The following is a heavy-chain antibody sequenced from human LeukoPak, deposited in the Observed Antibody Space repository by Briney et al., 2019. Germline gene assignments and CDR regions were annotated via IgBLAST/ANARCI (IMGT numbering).Heavy chain of an antibody. Sequence: AVRVSCKASGGTFSSYAISWVRQAQGQGGEWVGGIIPIFGTANYTQKFQGRSTITTEEYRSTAYMELSSLRSEDTAVYYCARDPGRGYSYGSNWFDPWGQGTLVTVSS. CDR1: GGTFSSYA. CDR2: IIPIFGTA. D-gene: IGHD5-18*01. CDR3: ARDPGRGYSYGSNWFDP. V-gene: IGHV1-69*05. J-gene: IGHJ5*02.